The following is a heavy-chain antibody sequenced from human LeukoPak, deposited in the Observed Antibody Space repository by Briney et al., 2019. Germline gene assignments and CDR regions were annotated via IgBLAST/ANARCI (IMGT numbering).Heavy chain of an antibody. J-gene: IGHJ6*03. Sequence: ASVKVSCKASGYTFTGYYMHWVRQAPGQGLEWMGWINPNSGGTNYAQKFQGRVTMTRDTSISTAYMELSRLRSDDTAVYYCARVGVEWSSGRYYYYHMDVWGKGTTVTVSS. D-gene: IGHD3-3*01. CDR2: INPNSGGT. CDR1: GYTFTGYY. CDR3: ARVGVEWSSGRYYYYHMDV. V-gene: IGHV1-2*02.